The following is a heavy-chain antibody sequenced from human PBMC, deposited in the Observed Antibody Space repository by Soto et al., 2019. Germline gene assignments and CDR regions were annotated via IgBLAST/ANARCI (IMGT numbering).Heavy chain of an antibody. V-gene: IGHV1-18*01. D-gene: IGHD3-22*01. CDR1: GYTFTSYG. CDR3: ARGGQNGYYDSRAMVDY. J-gene: IGHJ4*02. CDR2: ISAYNGNT. Sequence: QVQLVQSGAEVKKPGASVKVSCKASGYTFTSYGISWVRQAPGQGLEWMGWISAYNGNTNYAQELQGRVTMTTDTSTSTAYMELRSMRSDDTAVYYCARGGQNGYYDSRAMVDYWGQGTLVTVSS.